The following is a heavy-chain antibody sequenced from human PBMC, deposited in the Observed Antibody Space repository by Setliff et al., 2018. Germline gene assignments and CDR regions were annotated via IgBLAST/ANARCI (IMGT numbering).Heavy chain of an antibody. CDR1: GGTFSDYY. Sequence: SETLSLTCAAYGGTFSDYYWTWIRQPPGKGLEWVGEINHRGSTNYNPSLKSRVTISVDTSKDQFSLKLISMTAADTAVYYCARGRNVAARLLDSWGQGTRVTVSS. D-gene: IGHD6-6*01. V-gene: IGHV4-34*01. CDR2: INHRGST. J-gene: IGHJ4*02. CDR3: ARGRNVAARLLDS.